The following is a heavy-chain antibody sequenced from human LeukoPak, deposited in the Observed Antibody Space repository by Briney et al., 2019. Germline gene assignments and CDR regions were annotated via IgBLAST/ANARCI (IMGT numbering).Heavy chain of an antibody. CDR1: GGSINSSSYY. V-gene: IGHV4-39*01. D-gene: IGHD5-12*01. Sequence: SETLSLTCIVTGGSINSSSYYWGWIRQPPGKGLEYIGTIYYSGSTYYNPSLKSRVTISIDTYKNQFSLKLSSVTAADTAVYYCARLGYSGYDYYFDYWGQGTRVTVSS. CDR2: IYYSGST. J-gene: IGHJ4*02. CDR3: ARLGYSGYDYYFDY.